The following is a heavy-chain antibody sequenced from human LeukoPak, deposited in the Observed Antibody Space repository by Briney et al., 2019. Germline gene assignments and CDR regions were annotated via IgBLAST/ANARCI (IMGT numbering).Heavy chain of an antibody. V-gene: IGHV3-48*01. Sequence: SGGSLRLSCAASGFTFSSYSMNWVRQAPGKGLEWVSYISSSSSTIYYADSVKGRFTISRDNAKNSLYLQMNSLRAEDTAVYYCARDTGSYMDVWGKGTTVTVSS. D-gene: IGHD3-10*01. J-gene: IGHJ6*03. CDR3: ARDTGSYMDV. CDR1: GFTFSSYS. CDR2: ISSSSSTI.